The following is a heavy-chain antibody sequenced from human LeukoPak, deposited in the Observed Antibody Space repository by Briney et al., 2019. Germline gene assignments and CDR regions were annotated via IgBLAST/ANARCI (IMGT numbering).Heavy chain of an antibody. D-gene: IGHD2-2*02. Sequence: PGGSLRLSCAASGFTFSSYGMHWVRQAPGKGLEWVAVISYDGSNKYYADSVKGRFTISRDNSKNTLYLQMNSLRAEDTAVYYCESLQVDPCSSTSCYTDVWGQGTTVTDSS. CDR3: ESLQVDPCSSTSCYTDV. J-gene: IGHJ6*02. CDR1: GFTFSSYG. CDR2: ISYDGSNK. V-gene: IGHV3-30*03.